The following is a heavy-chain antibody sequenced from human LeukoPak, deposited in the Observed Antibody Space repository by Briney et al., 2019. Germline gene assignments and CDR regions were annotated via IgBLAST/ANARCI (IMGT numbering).Heavy chain of an antibody. CDR3: AKDFTFGGAHLLQKPDY. CDR1: GFTLSSYA. Sequence: PGGSLRLSCAASGFTLSSYAMSWVRQAPGKGLEWVSAISGSGGSTYYADSVKGRFTISRDNSKNTLYLQMNSLRAEDTAVYYCAKDFTFGGAHLLQKPDYWGQGTLVTVSS. V-gene: IGHV3-23*01. J-gene: IGHJ4*02. CDR2: ISGSGGST. D-gene: IGHD3-16*01.